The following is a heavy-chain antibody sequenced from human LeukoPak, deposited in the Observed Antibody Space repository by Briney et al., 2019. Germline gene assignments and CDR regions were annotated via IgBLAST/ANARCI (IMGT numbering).Heavy chain of an antibody. CDR1: GYTFTSYG. V-gene: IGHV1-2*02. CDR2: INPNSGGT. Sequence: ASVKVSCTASGYTFTSYGISWVRQAPGQGLEWMGWINPNSGGTNYAQKFQGRVTMTRDTSISTAYMELSRLRSDDTAVYYCARVPATFGGVIVIPYFDYWGQGTLVTVSS. CDR3: ARVPATFGGVIVIPYFDY. D-gene: IGHD3-16*02. J-gene: IGHJ4*02.